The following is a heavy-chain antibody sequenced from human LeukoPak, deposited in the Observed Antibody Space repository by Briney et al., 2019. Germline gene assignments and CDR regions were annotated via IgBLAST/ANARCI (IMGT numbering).Heavy chain of an antibody. CDR1: GYSISSGYY. CDR3: ARISLAARPLGY. CDR2: IYHSGST. D-gene: IGHD6-6*01. Sequence: SETLSLTCTVSGYSISSGYYWGWIRQPPGKGLEWIGSIYHSGSTYYNPSLKSRVTISVDTSKNQFSLKLSSVTAADTAVYYCARISLAARPLGYWGQGTLVTVSS. J-gene: IGHJ4*02. V-gene: IGHV4-38-2*02.